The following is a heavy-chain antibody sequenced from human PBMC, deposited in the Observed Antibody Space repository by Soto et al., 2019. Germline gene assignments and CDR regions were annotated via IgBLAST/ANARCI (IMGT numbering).Heavy chain of an antibody. Sequence: QVQLQQWGAGLLKPSETLSLTCAVYGGSFSGYYWSWIRQPPGKGLEWIGEINHSGSTNYNPSLKSRVTISVDTSKNQFSLKLSYVTAADTAVYYCARVRSIAAASNGLPRWFDPWGQGTLVTVSS. V-gene: IGHV4-34*01. J-gene: IGHJ5*02. D-gene: IGHD6-13*01. CDR2: INHSGST. CDR3: ARVRSIAAASNGLPRWFDP. CDR1: GGSFSGYY.